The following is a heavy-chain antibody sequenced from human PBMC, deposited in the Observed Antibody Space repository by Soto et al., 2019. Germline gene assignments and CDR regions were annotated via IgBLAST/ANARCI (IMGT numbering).Heavy chain of an antibody. Sequence: EVQLVESGGGLVQPGGSLRLSCAASGFTFSLYSMSWVRQAPGKGLEWVSYISRSSTGIHYADSVKGRFTISRDDVTNSMNLQMNSLRDGDTAVYYCARAVSWGLDVWGQGTTVSIS. CDR2: ISRSSTGI. CDR3: ARAVSWGLDV. V-gene: IGHV3-48*02. D-gene: IGHD2-15*01. CDR1: GFTFSLYS. J-gene: IGHJ6*01.